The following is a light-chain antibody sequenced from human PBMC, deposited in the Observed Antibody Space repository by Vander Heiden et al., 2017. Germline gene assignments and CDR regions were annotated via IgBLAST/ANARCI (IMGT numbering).Light chain of an antibody. V-gene: IGLV2-14*01. CDR1: SSDVGGYNY. Sequence: QFAPTQPAPVFGSPGQSITISCTGTSSDVGGYNYVSWYQQHPGKAPKLMIYDVSNRPSVVSNRFSGSKSGNTASLTISGLQAEDEADYYCSSYTSSSTLVFGGGTKLTVL. CDR2: DVS. CDR3: SSYTSSSTLV. J-gene: IGLJ3*02.